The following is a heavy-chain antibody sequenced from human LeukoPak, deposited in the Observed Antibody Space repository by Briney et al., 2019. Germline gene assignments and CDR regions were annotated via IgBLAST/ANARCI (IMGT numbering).Heavy chain of an antibody. Sequence: SETLSLTCAVSGVSISSPYWYSWVRQPPGKGLEWIGEIFRTGTTNYNPSLKSRVTISLDKSKNQFSLKLSSVTAADTAVYCCARHQAGANTFDYWGQGTLVTVSS. CDR1: GVSISSPYW. J-gene: IGHJ4*02. CDR3: ARHQAGANTFDY. D-gene: IGHD1-26*01. V-gene: IGHV4-4*01. CDR2: IFRTGTT.